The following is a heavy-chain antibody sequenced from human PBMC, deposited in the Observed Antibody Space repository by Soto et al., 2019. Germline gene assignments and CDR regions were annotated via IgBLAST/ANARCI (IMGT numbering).Heavy chain of an antibody. V-gene: IGHV3-53*01. CDR2: IYTGDIT. CDR1: GFTVSNNY. Sequence: EVQLVESGGGLIQPGGSLRLSCAASGFTVSNNYMSWVRQAPGKGLEWVSVIYTGDITYYADSVKGRFTISRDNFKNTIYLQMNSLRVEDTAVYYCARDRGCSGGSCYRLDYWGQGTLVTVSS. J-gene: IGHJ4*02. D-gene: IGHD2-15*01. CDR3: ARDRGCSGGSCYRLDY.